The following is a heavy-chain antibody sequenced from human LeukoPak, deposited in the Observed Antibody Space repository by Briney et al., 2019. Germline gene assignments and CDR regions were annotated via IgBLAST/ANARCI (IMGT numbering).Heavy chain of an antibody. Sequence: ATVKISCKASGYAFTDYYMHWVQQAPGKGLECMGRVAPEDGETIYAEKFQGRVTITADTSTDTAYMELSSLRSEDTAVYYCAKVPRLTTVYWGQGTLVTVSS. D-gene: IGHD4-17*01. CDR2: VAPEDGET. CDR3: AKVPRLTTVY. CDR1: GYAFTDYY. J-gene: IGHJ4*02. V-gene: IGHV1-69-2*01.